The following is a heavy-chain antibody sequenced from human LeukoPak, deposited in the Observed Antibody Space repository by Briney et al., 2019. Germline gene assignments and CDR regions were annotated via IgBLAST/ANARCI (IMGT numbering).Heavy chain of an antibody. V-gene: IGHV4-39*01. J-gene: IGHJ4*02. D-gene: IGHD3-22*01. CDR3: ARHDSSGHSYFDY. CDR1: GGSISSSSYY. Sequence: SETLSLTCTVSGGSISSSSYYWGWIRQPPGKGLEWIGSIYYSGSTYYNPSLKSRVTISVDTSKNQFSLKLSSVTAADTAVYYCARHDSSGHSYFDYWGQGTLVTVSS. CDR2: IYYSGST.